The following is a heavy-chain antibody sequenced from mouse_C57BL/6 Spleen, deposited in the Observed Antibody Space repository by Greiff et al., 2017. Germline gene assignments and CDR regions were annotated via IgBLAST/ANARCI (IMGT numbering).Heavy chain of an antibody. J-gene: IGHJ4*01. CDR2: INPNNGGT. CDR1: GYTFTDYN. V-gene: IGHV1-18*01. D-gene: IGHD1-1*01. CDR3: GGDGSSYEAYYAMDY. Sequence: VQLKESGPELVKPGASVKIPCKASGYTFTDYNMDWVKQSHGKSLEWIGDINPNNGGTNYNQKFKGKATVTVDKSSSTAYVELRSLTSEDTAVYYCGGDGSSYEAYYAMDYWGQGTSVTVSS.